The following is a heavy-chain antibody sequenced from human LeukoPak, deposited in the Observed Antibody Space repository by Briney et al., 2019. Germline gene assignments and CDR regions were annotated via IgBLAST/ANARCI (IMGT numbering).Heavy chain of an antibody. CDR3: AKPSGRHPNYDFDH. Sequence: GGFLRLSCAASGFTFSSHAMSWVRQAPGKGLEWVSAISDSGREIFYTDSVKGRFTIARDNSKKTLYLEMNSLRAEDTAVYYCAKPSGRHPNYDFDHWGQGTLVTVSS. CDR2: ISDSGREI. J-gene: IGHJ4*02. CDR1: GFTFSSHA. D-gene: IGHD1-26*01. V-gene: IGHV3-23*01.